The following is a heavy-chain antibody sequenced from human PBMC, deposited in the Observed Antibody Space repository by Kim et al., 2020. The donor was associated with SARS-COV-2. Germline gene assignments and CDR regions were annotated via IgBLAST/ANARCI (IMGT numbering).Heavy chain of an antibody. J-gene: IGHJ3*02. V-gene: IGHV3-73*01. CDR2: IRSKVNGYAT. Sequence: GGSLRLSCGASGFTFSDSAMHWVRRASGKGLEWVGRIRSKVNGYATAYSASGRGRVTISRDDSRSTAYMQMNSLKTEDTAVYYCTRVPGTTIAFWDAFDIWGQGTMAAVSS. CDR1: GFTFSDSA. CDR3: TRVPGTTIAFWDAFDI. D-gene: IGHD1-1*01.